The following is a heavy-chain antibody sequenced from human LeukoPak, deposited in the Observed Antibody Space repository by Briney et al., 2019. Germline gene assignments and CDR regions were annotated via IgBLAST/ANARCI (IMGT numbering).Heavy chain of an antibody. J-gene: IGHJ3*02. CDR2: TPPGDSDT. Sequence: GESLKISCNGSGYRFTSYWIGWVRQLPGKGLEGMAITPPGDSDTSYSPSLQGQVPLPAHKSISTAYLQWSSLKASDTAMYYCASEALDCSGGSCYAFDIWGQGTMVPVSS. V-gene: IGHV5-51*01. CDR1: GYRFTSYW. CDR3: ASEALDCSGGSCYAFDI. D-gene: IGHD2-15*01.